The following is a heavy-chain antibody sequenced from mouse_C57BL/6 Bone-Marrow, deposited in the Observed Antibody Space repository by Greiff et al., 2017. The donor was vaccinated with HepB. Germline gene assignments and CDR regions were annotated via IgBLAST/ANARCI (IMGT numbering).Heavy chain of an antibody. V-gene: IGHV5-6*01. CDR3: ARYYYGSSQYFDV. CDR2: ISSGGSYT. J-gene: IGHJ1*03. Sequence: EVQLVESGGDLVKPGGSLKLSCAASGFTFSSYGMSWVRQTPDKRLEWVATISSGGSYTYYPDSVKGRFTISRDNAKNTLYLQMSSLKSEDTAMYHCARYYYGSSQYFDVWGTGTTVTVSS. CDR1: GFTFSSYG. D-gene: IGHD1-1*01.